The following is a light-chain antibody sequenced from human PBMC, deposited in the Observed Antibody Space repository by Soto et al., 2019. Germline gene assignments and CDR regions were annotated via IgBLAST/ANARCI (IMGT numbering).Light chain of an antibody. J-gene: IGKJ1*01. CDR1: QSISKH. Sequence: DVQMTQSPSTLSASVGDRVTITCRASQSISKHLAWYQLRPGKAPRLLIYYASTLDRGVQSRFSGSGSGTEFTLTIISLQPDDFATYYCQQYASFSPAFGQGTKVGI. V-gene: IGKV1-5*01. CDR3: QQYASFSPA. CDR2: YAS.